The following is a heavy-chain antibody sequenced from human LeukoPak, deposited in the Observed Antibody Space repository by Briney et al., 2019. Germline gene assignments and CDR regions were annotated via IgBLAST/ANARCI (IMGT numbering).Heavy chain of an antibody. D-gene: IGHD3-22*01. CDR3: AKDIGSLTYYYDSSGYSGPLDI. V-gene: IGHV3-9*01. CDR1: GFSFDDFA. CDR2: IRWNNGYI. J-gene: IGHJ3*02. Sequence: RSLRLSCSASGFSFDDFAMHWVRQVSGKGLEWVAGIRWNNGYIVYADSVKGRFTISRDNAKKSLYLQMNSLRAEDTALYYCAKDIGSLTYYYDSSGYSGPLDIWGQGTMVTVSS.